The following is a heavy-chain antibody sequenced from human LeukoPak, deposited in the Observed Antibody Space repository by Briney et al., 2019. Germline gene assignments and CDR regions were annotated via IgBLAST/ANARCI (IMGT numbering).Heavy chain of an antibody. J-gene: IGHJ4*02. Sequence: SETLSLTCSVSGDSIMSSGSYWGWIHQPPGKALEWIGSVSSSGGTHYSPSLKNRLSISMDTSQNQFSLRLSSVTVADTAVYYCAKYIGGSMFEHWGQGALVTVSS. V-gene: IGHV4-39*07. CDR1: GDSIMSSGSY. D-gene: IGHD3-10*01. CDR3: AKYIGGSMFEH. CDR2: VSSSGGT.